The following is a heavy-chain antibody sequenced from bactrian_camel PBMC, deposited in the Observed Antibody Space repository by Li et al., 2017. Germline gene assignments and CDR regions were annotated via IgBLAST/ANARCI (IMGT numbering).Heavy chain of an antibody. CDR2: IGRDGIT. Sequence: QVQLVESGGGSVQTGGSLRLSCAPSGLSVSSTRMGWFRQAPGKEREGVACIGRDGITMYSDSVKGRFTISKDNAMNTLYLQLNSLTTDDTGMYFCLVGFDYWGRGTQVTVS. V-gene: IGHV3S53*01. D-gene: IGHD5*01. CDR1: GLSVSSTR. J-gene: IGHJ4*01. CDR3: LVGFDY.